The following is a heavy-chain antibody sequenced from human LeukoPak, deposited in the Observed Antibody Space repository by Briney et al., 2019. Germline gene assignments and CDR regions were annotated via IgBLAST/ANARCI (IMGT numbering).Heavy chain of an antibody. Sequence: GGSLRLSCTASGFTFSSYWMTWVRQAPGKGLEWVANIKHDAREKYYVDSVKGRFTTSRDNAKNSLYLQMNSLRAEDTALYYCARSAFPADYWGQGTLVTVSS. V-gene: IGHV3-7*01. CDR2: IKHDAREK. CDR3: ARSAFPADY. J-gene: IGHJ4*02. CDR1: GFTFSSYW. D-gene: IGHD2/OR15-2a*01.